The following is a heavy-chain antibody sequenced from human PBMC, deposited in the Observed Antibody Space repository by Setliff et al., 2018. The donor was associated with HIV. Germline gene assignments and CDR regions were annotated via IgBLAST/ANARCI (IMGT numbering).Heavy chain of an antibody. CDR2: ISRSSSLV. V-gene: IGHV3-21*05. D-gene: IGHD1-26*01. Sequence: PGESLKISCVGSGFTFSDYSLNWVRQAPGRGLEWVSYISRSSSLVHQADSVKGRFTISRDNAKNLLYLQMNSLGADDTAVYYCTRDLPLIVSSGRGNRWGQGTLVTVS. CDR1: GFTFSDYS. CDR3: TRDLPLIVSSGRGNR. J-gene: IGHJ5*02.